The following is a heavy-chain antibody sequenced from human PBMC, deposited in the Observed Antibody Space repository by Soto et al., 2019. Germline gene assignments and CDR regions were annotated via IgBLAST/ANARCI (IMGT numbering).Heavy chain of an antibody. V-gene: IGHV1-18*01. D-gene: IGHD6-19*01. Sequence: KVSCKASGYTFINYGVAWVRRAPGQGPEWMGWISGSNGDTKYAQNLQNRVSLTTDTSTNTAYMELRSLRPDDTAIYFCGRGGLAVSGTYDYWGQGTLVTVSS. CDR3: GRGGLAVSGTYDY. CDR2: ISGSNGDT. CDR1: GYTFINYG. J-gene: IGHJ4*02.